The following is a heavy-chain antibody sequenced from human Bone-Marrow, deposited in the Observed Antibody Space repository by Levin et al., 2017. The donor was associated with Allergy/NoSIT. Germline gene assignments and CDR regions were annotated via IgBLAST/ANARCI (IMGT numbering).Heavy chain of an antibody. CDR1: GFTFSSYA. J-gene: IGHJ4*02. D-gene: IGHD2-15*01. CDR3: AKGGACNCYSQNDY. Sequence: GVLKISCAASGFTFSSYAMTWVRQAPRKGLEWVSAISGSGDNTFYADSVKGRFTISRDNSKNTLYLQMNSVRADDTAVYYCAKGGACNCYSQNDYWGQGTVVTVSS. CDR2: ISGSGDNT. V-gene: IGHV3-23*01.